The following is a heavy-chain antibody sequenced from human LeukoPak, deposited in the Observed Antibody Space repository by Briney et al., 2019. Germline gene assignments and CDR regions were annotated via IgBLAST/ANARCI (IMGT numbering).Heavy chain of an antibody. CDR3: AAWWLRSSFDY. D-gene: IGHD5-12*01. V-gene: IGHV3-21*01. J-gene: IGHJ4*02. Sequence: PGGSLRLSCAASGFTFGSYSMNWVRQAPGKGLEWVSSISSSSSYIYYADSVKGRFTISRDNAKNSLYLQMNSLRAEDTAVYYCAAWWLRSSFDYWGQGTLVTVSS. CDR2: ISSSSSYI. CDR1: GFTFGSYS.